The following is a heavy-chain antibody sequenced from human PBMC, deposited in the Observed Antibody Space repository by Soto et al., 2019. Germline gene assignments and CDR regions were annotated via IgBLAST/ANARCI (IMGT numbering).Heavy chain of an antibody. CDR3: ARHVRDYYDSSGYYNDY. Sequence: SETLSLTCTVSGGSISSSSYYWGWIRQPPGKGLEWIGSIYYSGSTYYNPSLKSRVTISVDTSKNQFSLKLSSVTAADTAVYYCARHVRDYYDSSGYYNDYWGQGTLVTVSS. CDR2: IYYSGST. V-gene: IGHV4-39*01. J-gene: IGHJ4*02. CDR1: GGSISSSSYY. D-gene: IGHD3-22*01.